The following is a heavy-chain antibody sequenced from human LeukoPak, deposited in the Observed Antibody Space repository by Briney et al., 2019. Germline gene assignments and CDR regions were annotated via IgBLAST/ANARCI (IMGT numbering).Heavy chain of an antibody. D-gene: IGHD2-2*02. J-gene: IGHJ4*02. CDR1: GYTFTSYY. CDR2: INPSGGST. CDR3: ARSTQYCSSTSCYTEGFDY. V-gene: IGHV1-46*01. Sequence: ASVKVSCKASGYTFTSYYMHWVRQAPGQGLEWMGIINPSGGSTSYAQKFQGRVTMTRVTSTSTVYMELSSLRSEDTAVYYCARSTQYCSSTSCYTEGFDYWGQGTLVTVSS.